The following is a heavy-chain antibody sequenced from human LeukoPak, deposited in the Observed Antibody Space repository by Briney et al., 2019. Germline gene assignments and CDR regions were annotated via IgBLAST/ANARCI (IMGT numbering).Heavy chain of an antibody. CDR1: GFTFNTYT. J-gene: IGHJ4*02. CDR3: ARDRGWFGELSMGDI. V-gene: IGHV3-48*01. CDR2: ISGSSGII. Sequence: GGSLRLSCAASGFTFNTYTMNWVRQAPGKGLEWVSYISGSSGIIDYADSVRGRFTISRDNAKNSLYLQMNSLRAEDTAVYYCARDRGWFGELSMGDIWGQGTLVTVSS. D-gene: IGHD3-10*01.